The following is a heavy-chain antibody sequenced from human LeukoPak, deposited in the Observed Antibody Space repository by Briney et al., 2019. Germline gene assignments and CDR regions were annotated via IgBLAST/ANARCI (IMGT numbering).Heavy chain of an antibody. CDR2: ISAYNGNT. Sequence: ASVKVSCKASGYTFTSYGVSWVRQAPGQGLEWMGWISAYNGNTNYAQKLQGRVTMTTDTSTSTAYMELRSLRSDDTAVYYCARAKDYYDSSPTYYYYYMDVWGKGTTVTVSS. CDR1: GYTFTSYG. D-gene: IGHD3-22*01. CDR3: ARAKDYYDSSPTYYYYYMDV. J-gene: IGHJ6*03. V-gene: IGHV1-18*01.